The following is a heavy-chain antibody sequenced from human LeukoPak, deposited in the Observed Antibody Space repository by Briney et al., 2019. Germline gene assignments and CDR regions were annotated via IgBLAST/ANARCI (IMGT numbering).Heavy chain of an antibody. Sequence: GGSLRLSCAASEFTFSSYAMSWVRQAPGKGLEWVSVVSGSGGSTYYTDSVKGRFTISRDNSKSTLYLQMSSLRAEDTAVYYCAKSLVADQGLFDYWGQGTLVTVSS. J-gene: IGHJ4*02. CDR1: EFTFSSYA. V-gene: IGHV3-23*01. CDR3: AKSLVADQGLFDY. D-gene: IGHD2-2*01. CDR2: VSGSGGST.